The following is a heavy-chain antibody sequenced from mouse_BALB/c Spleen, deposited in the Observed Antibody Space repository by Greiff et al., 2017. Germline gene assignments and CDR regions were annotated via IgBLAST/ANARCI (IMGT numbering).Heavy chain of an antibody. Sequence: EVQLQQSGAELVKPGASVKLSCTASGFNIKDTYMHWVKQRPEQGLEWIGRIDPANGNTKYDPKFQGKATITADTSSNTAYLQLSSLTSEDTAVYYCARSYYYGNYDGGFAYWGQGTLVTVSA. J-gene: IGHJ3*01. CDR3: ARSYYYGNYDGGFAY. V-gene: IGHV14-3*02. CDR1: GFNIKDTY. CDR2: IDPANGNT. D-gene: IGHD2-1*01.